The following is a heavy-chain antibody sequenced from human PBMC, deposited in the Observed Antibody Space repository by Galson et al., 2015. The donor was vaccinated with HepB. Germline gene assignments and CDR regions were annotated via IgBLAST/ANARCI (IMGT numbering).Heavy chain of an antibody. CDR1: GYSFTSYW. V-gene: IGHV5-10-1*01. CDR3: ARQSFYGSGDWFDP. J-gene: IGHJ5*02. D-gene: IGHD3-10*01. Sequence: QSGAEVKKPGESLKISCKASGYSFTSYWIGWVRQMPGKGLEWMGRIDPSDSFTNYSPSFQGHVTISGDKSISTAYLQWSSLRASDTAIYYCARQSFYGSGDWFDPWGQGTLVTVSS. CDR2: IDPSDSFT.